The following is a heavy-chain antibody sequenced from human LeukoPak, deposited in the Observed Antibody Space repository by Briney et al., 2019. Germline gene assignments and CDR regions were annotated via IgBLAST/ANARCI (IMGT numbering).Heavy chain of an antibody. V-gene: IGHV3-23*01. D-gene: IGHD3-10*01. CDR1: GISLRNYA. Sequence: GGSLRLSCAASGISLRNYAMSWVRQAPARGPEWVSSLRGNGETFYADSVKGRFTLSRDDSRNTVYLQLNNLRVEDTAIYYCARASWVSDPDAVRWGQGTQVTVSS. CDR3: ARASWVSDPDAVR. CDR2: LRGNGET. J-gene: IGHJ4*02.